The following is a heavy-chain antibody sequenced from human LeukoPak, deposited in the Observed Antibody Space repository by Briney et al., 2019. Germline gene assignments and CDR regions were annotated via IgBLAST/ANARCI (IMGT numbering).Heavy chain of an antibody. CDR3: ARDRGTGSGSFFDY. Sequence: KPSETLSLTCTVSGYSISSGYYWGWIRQPPVKGLEWIGSFYYSGSTYYNPSLKSRVTISLDTSKNQFSLKLSSVTAADTAVYYCARDRGTGSGSFFDYWGQGTLVTVSS. J-gene: IGHJ4*02. CDR2: FYYSGST. D-gene: IGHD3-10*01. V-gene: IGHV4-38-2*02. CDR1: GYSISSGYY.